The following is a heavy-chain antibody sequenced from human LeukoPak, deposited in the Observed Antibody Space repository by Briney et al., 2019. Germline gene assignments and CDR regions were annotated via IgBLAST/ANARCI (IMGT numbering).Heavy chain of an antibody. D-gene: IGHD6-19*01. CDR3: ARNRGWYITDV. CDR2: IYYSGST. V-gene: IGHV4-59*01. CDR1: GGPISSYY. J-gene: IGHJ6*02. Sequence: SETLSLTCTISGGPISSYYWSWIRQPPGKGLEWIGYIYYSGSTNYNPSLKSRVTISLDTSKNQFFLKLSSVTAADTAVYYCARNRGWYITDVWGQGAAVTVSS.